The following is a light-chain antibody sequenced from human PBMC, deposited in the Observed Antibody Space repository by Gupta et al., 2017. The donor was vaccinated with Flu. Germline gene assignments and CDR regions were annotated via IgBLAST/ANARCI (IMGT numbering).Light chain of an antibody. Sequence: SYVLTQPPAVSVAPGQTAKITCGGDNIGLRSVHWYQQQSGQAPVLVVYDNSDRPPGTPERFSGFNSGNTATLTISRVEAGDEADYYCQVWQTSSDYWRVFGGGTKLTVL. CDR2: DNS. J-gene: IGLJ3*02. CDR1: NIGLRS. V-gene: IGLV3-21*02. CDR3: QVWQTSSDYWRV.